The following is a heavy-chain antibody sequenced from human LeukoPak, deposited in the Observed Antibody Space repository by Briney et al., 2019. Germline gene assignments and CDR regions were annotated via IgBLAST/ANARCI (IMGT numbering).Heavy chain of an antibody. CDR1: VYTFTGYA. CDR3: AKKVRGPSHPLDF. Sequence: ASVTVSRKASVYTFTGYAIHWVRQAPGQGLEWMGWINPEKRDTGYAHKFQGRVTMTSDTSISTAYMELSSLRSDDTAVYYCAKKVRGPSHPLDFWGQGTLVTVSS. V-gene: IGHV1-2*02. CDR2: INPEKRDT. J-gene: IGHJ4*02. D-gene: IGHD5-12*01.